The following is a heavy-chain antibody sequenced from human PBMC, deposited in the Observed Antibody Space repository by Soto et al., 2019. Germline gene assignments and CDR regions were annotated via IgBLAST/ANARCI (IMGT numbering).Heavy chain of an antibody. CDR2: IWYAGSNK. V-gene: IGHV3-33*01. CDR1: GFTFSSYG. D-gene: IGHD3-3*01. Sequence: QVQLVESGGGVVQPGRSLRLSCAASGFTFSSYGMHWVRQAPGKGLEWVAVIWYAGSNKYYADSVKGRFTISRDNSKKTLYLQMNSLRAEDTAVYYCARDPSYDFWSGYRYYFDYWGQGTLVTVSS. J-gene: IGHJ4*02. CDR3: ARDPSYDFWSGYRYYFDY.